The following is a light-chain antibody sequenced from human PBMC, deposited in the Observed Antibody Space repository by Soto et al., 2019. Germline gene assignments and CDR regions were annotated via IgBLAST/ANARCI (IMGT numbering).Light chain of an antibody. V-gene: IGKV3D-15*01. J-gene: IGKJ1*01. Sequence: EVVMTQSPCTLSVSPGERATLSCRASQSISRNLAWYQQKPGQPPRLLIYNASNRTTGIPARFSGSGSGTEFTLTISSLQPDDFATYYCQHYNSYSEAFSQGTKVDIK. CDR1: QSISRN. CDR3: QHYNSYSEA. CDR2: NAS.